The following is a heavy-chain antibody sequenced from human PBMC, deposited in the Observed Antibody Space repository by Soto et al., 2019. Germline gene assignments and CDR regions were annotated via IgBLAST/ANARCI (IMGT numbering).Heavy chain of an antibody. Sequence: SETMSVRSPVAGGTISSSSGCWGWIHQPPGKGLEWIGSIYYSGSTYYNPSLKSRVTISVDTSKNQFSLKLSSVTAADTAVYYCATTLSYDILTGYHYYFDYWGQGTLVTVSS. CDR1: GGTISSSSGC. D-gene: IGHD3-9*01. V-gene: IGHV4-39*01. CDR2: IYYSGST. CDR3: ATTLSYDILTGYHYYFDY. J-gene: IGHJ4*02.